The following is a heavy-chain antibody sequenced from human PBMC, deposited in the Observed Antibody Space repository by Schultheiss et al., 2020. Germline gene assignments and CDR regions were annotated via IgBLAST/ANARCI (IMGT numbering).Heavy chain of an antibody. J-gene: IGHJ4*02. Sequence: SETLSLTCAVYGGSFSGYYWSWIRQPPGKGLEWIGYIYYSGSTNYNPSLKSRVTISVDTSKNQFSLKLSSVTAADTAVYYCAGDRVRSLYYFGYWGQGTLVNVSS. CDR2: IYYSGST. CDR3: AGDRVRSLYYFGY. V-gene: IGHV4-59*12. CDR1: GGSFSGYY. D-gene: IGHD3-10*01.